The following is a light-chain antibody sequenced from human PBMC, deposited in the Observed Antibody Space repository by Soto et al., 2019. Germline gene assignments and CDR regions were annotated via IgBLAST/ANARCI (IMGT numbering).Light chain of an antibody. CDR3: QQRSNWPRIT. J-gene: IGKJ5*01. CDR2: DAS. CDR1: QSVSSY. Sequence: TQSPCTLSLSPGERSTVSCGASQSVSSYLAWYQQRPGQAPRLLIYDASNSATGIPARFSGSGSGTDFTLTISSLEPEDFAVYYCQQRSNWPRITFGQGTRLEIK. V-gene: IGKV3-11*01.